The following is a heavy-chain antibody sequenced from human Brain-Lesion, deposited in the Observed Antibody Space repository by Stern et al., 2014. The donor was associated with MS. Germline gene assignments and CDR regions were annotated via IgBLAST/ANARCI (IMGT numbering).Heavy chain of an antibody. Sequence: QVTLEESGPALVTPTQTLTLTCTFSGFSLRTDGVGVGWVRQPPGQALESLALIYWDNDKRYSPSLRSRLTITKDTSRNQVVLTMTNMDPVDTATYYCAHRRPHYASWDNGDFDYWGQGALVTVSS. CDR1: GFSLRTDGVG. CDR2: IYWDNDK. CDR3: AHRRPHYASWDNGDFDY. D-gene: IGHD3-3*01. V-gene: IGHV2-5*02. J-gene: IGHJ4*02.